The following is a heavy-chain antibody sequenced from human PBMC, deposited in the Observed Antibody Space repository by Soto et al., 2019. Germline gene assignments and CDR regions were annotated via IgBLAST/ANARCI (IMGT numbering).Heavy chain of an antibody. V-gene: IGHV4-4*02. Sequence: SETLSLTCAVSGGSISSSNWWSWVRQPPGKGREWIGEIYHSGSTNYNPSLKSRITISVDKSKNQFSLKLSSVTAADTAVYYCAREYYNYYDSSGYYRSAYYYYGMDVWGQGTTVTVSS. CDR1: GGSISSSNW. CDR3: AREYYNYYDSSGYYRSAYYYYGMDV. J-gene: IGHJ6*02. CDR2: IYHSGST. D-gene: IGHD3-22*01.